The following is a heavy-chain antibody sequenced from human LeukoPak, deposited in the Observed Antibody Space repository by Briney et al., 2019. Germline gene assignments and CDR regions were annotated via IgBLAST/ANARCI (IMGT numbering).Heavy chain of an antibody. Sequence: GSLSLSCAASGFTFSSYWMHWVRQAPGKGLVWVSRINSDGSSTSYADSVKGRFTISRDNAKNTLYLQMNSLRAEDTAVYYCARLGSQGGVAALDYWGQGTLVTVSS. J-gene: IGHJ4*02. V-gene: IGHV3-74*01. CDR3: ARLGSQGGVAALDY. CDR2: INSDGSST. CDR1: GFTFSSYW. D-gene: IGHD6-25*01.